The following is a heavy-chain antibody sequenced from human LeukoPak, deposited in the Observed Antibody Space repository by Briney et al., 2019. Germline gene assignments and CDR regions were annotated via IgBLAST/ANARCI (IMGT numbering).Heavy chain of an antibody. J-gene: IGHJ4*02. V-gene: IGHV3-23*01. CDR1: GFTFSSYA. D-gene: IGHD6-13*01. Sequence: GGSLRLSCAASGFTFSSYAMSWVRQAPGKGLEWVSAISDFGGSTYYADSVKGRFTISRDNSKNTLYLQMNSLRAEDTAVYYCARDFPLGPAGIAAAGTTDYWGQGTLVTVSS. CDR2: ISDFGGST. CDR3: ARDFPLGPAGIAAAGTTDY.